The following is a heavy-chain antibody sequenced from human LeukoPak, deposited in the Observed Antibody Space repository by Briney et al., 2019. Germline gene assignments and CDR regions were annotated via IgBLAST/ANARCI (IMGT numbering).Heavy chain of an antibody. CDR2: IYYSGST. D-gene: IGHD3-22*01. V-gene: IGHV4-39*07. Sequence: SETLSLTSTVSGGSISNSSYYWGWIRQPPGKGLEWIGSIYYSGSTYYNPSLKSRVTISVDTSKNQFSLRLSSVTAADTAVYYCAILLAGVSNGYDNAFDIWGQGTMVTVSS. J-gene: IGHJ3*02. CDR3: AILLAGVSNGYDNAFDI. CDR1: GGSISNSSYY.